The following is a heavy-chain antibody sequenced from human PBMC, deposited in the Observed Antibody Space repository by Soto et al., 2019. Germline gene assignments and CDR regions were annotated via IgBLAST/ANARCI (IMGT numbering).Heavy chain of an antibody. J-gene: IGHJ6*02. D-gene: IGHD6-6*01. CDR3: ARDYSASSAGMDV. Sequence: HPGGSLRLSCAASGFTFRTYEMNWVRQAPGKGLEWVSYISDSGGTIHYADSVRDRFTTSRDNGKNSLYLQMNNLRAEDTAVYYCARDYSASSAGMDVWGQGTTVTVSS. CDR2: ISDSGGTI. V-gene: IGHV3-48*03. CDR1: GFTFRTYE.